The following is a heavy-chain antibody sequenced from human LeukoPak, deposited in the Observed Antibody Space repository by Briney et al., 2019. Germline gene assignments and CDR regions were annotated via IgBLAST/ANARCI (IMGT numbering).Heavy chain of an antibody. V-gene: IGHV4-34*01. CDR2: INHSGST. CDR3: ARNQYRSSWYVD. J-gene: IGHJ4*02. Sequence: KPSETLSLTCAVYGGSFSGYYWSWIRQPPGKGLEWIGEINHSGSTNYNPSLKSRVTISVDTSKNQFSLKLSSVTAEDTAVYYCARNQYRSSWYVDWGQGTLVTVSS. D-gene: IGHD6-13*01. CDR1: GGSFSGYY.